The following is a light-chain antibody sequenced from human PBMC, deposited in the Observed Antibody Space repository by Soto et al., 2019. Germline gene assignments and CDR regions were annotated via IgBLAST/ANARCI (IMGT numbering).Light chain of an antibody. Sequence: EVVLTQSPGTLSLSPGGRATLSWRASQSVSRRLAWYQQRPGQSPRLLISGASMRASGVPVRFIGSGSGTDFTLTITRLEIEDFAVYYCQQYGGSTITFGLGTRLEIK. CDR3: QQYGGSTIT. CDR2: GAS. V-gene: IGKV3-20*01. J-gene: IGKJ5*01. CDR1: QSVSRR.